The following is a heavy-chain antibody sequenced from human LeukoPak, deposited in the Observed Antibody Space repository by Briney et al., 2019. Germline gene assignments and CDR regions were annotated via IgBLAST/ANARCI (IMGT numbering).Heavy chain of an antibody. D-gene: IGHD4-17*01. Sequence: PSETLSLTCAVYGGSFSGYYWSWIRQPPGKGLEWIGEINHSGSTNYNPSLKSRVTISVDTSKNQFSLKLSSVTAADTAVYCCATYDYGDYSPNFDYWGQGTLVTVSS. V-gene: IGHV4-34*01. CDR1: GGSFSGYY. CDR2: INHSGST. CDR3: ATYDYGDYSPNFDY. J-gene: IGHJ4*02.